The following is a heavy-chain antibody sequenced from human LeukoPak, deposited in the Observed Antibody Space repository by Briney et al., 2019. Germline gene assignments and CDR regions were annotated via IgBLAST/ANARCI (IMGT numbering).Heavy chain of an antibody. CDR3: ARDSRYCSGGSCYAFDI. V-gene: IGHV4-4*07. CDR2: IYTSGST. CDR1: GVSISSYY. D-gene: IGHD2-15*01. J-gene: IGHJ3*02. Sequence: PSETLSLTCTVSGVSISSYYWSWIRQPAGKGLEWIGRIYTSGSTNYNPSLKSRVTMSVDTSKSQFSLKLSSVTAADTAVYYCARDSRYCSGGSCYAFDIWGQGTMVTVSS.